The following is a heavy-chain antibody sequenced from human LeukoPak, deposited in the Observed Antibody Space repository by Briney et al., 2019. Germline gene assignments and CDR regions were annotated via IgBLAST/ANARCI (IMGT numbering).Heavy chain of an antibody. CDR1: ENTFTNYY. D-gene: IGHD3-10*01. V-gene: IGHV1-46*01. Sequence: ASVKVSCKASENTFTNYYMHWVRQAPGQGLEWLGLINPSGGSTTYAQKFQGRVIMTGDTSTSTVYMELRSLRSEDTAVYYCARARGSGSYYGHDYYYYYYMDVWGQGTTVTVSS. J-gene: IGHJ6*03. CDR2: INPSGGST. CDR3: ARARGSGSYYGHDYYYYYYMDV.